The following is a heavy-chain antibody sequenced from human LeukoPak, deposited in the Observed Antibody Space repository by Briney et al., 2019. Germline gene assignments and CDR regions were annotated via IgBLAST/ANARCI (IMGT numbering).Heavy chain of an antibody. V-gene: IGHV3-53*01. D-gene: IGHD6-19*01. Sequence: GGSLRLSCAASGFTVSNNYMSWVRQAPGKGLEWVSVIFSGGGTYYADSVKGRFTISRDNSKNTLYLQMNSLRAEDTAVYYCAKDRGYSSGWLGLDYWGQGTLVTVSS. CDR1: GFTVSNNY. CDR2: IFSGGGT. J-gene: IGHJ4*02. CDR3: AKDRGYSSGWLGLDY.